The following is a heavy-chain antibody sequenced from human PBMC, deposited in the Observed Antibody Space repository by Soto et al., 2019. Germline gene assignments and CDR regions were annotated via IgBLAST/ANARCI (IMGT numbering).Heavy chain of an antibody. D-gene: IGHD2-8*01. CDR1: GGSISSGGYY. CDR2: IYYSGST. Sequence: SETLSLTCTVSGGSISSGGYYWSWIRQHPGKGLEWIGYIYYSGSTYYNPSLKSRVTISVDTSKNQFSLKLSSVTAADTAVYYCARGTGCTGRFDYWGEGTVVPVYS. J-gene: IGHJ4*02. CDR3: ARGTGCTGRFDY. V-gene: IGHV4-31*03.